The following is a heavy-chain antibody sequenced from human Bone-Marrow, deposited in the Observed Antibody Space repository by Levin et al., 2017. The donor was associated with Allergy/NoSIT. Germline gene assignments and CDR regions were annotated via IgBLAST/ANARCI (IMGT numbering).Heavy chain of an antibody. CDR2: MNPNSGNT. J-gene: IGHJ5*02. CDR3: ARRMDYCSSTSCYTWFDP. Sequence: VASVKVSCKASGYTFTSYDINWVRQATGQGLEWMGWMNPNSGNTGYAQKFQGRVTMTRNTSISTAYMELSSLRSEDTAVYYCARRMDYCSSTSCYTWFDPWGQGTLVTVSS. V-gene: IGHV1-8*01. CDR1: GYTFTSYD. D-gene: IGHD2-2*02.